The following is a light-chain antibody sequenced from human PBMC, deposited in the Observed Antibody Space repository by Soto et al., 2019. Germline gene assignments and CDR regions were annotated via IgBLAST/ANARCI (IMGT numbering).Light chain of an antibody. CDR3: QQYNQWPIT. CDR2: GAF. V-gene: IGKV3-15*01. J-gene: IGKJ5*01. Sequence: EIVLTQSPATLSLSPGERATLSCRASQSAGTNLAWYQQKPGQAPRLLIHGAFTRATGIPARFSGSGSGTEFTLTISSLQPEDFAVFYCQQYNQWPITFGQGTRLEIK. CDR1: QSAGTN.